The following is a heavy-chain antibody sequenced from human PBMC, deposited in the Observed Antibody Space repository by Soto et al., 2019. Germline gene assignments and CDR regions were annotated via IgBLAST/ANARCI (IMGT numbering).Heavy chain of an antibody. CDR3: ARDRVKQWLVRSFVGTYYYGMDV. D-gene: IGHD6-19*01. J-gene: IGHJ6*02. CDR1: GFTFSSYW. V-gene: IGHV3-74*01. CDR2: INSDGSST. Sequence: GGSLRLSCAASGFTFSSYWMHRVRQAPGKGLVWVSRINSDGSSTSYADSVKGRFTISRDNAKNTLYLQMNSLRAEDTAVYYCARDRVKQWLVRSFVGTYYYGMDVWGQGTTVTVSS.